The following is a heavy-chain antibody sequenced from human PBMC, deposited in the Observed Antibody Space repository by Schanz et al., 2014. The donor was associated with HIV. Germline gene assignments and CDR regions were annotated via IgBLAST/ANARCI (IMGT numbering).Heavy chain of an antibody. V-gene: IGHV3-9*01. CDR3: AKDNGWPLASYYGMDV. CDR1: GFTFDDYA. J-gene: IGHJ6*02. D-gene: IGHD6-19*01. Sequence: EVQLVESGGGLVQPGRSLRLSCAASGFTFDDYAMHWVRQAPGKGLEWVSGINWNSGSIGYADSVKGRFTISRDNAKNSLYLQMNSLRAEDTALYYCAKDNGWPLASYYGMDVWGQGTTVTVSS. CDR2: INWNSGSI.